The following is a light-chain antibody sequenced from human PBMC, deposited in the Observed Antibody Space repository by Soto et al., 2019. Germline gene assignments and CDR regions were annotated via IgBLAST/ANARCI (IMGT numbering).Light chain of an antibody. V-gene: IGKV1-39*01. CDR2: VPS. Sequence: DIQMTQSPSSLSASVGDRVTITCRASQSISKSLNWYQQKPVRAPTLLISVPSTLHSGVPSRLSGSGSGTDFTLTISSLQREDFETYYCQQSYSTPPMYTFGQGTKLEIK. J-gene: IGKJ2*01. CDR3: QQSYSTPPMYT. CDR1: QSISKS.